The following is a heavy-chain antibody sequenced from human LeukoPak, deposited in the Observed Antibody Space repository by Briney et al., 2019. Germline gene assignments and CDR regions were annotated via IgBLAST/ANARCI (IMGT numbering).Heavy chain of an antibody. CDR3: ARVSIRLRFLEWLPDNWFDP. J-gene: IGHJ5*02. Sequence: PSETLSLTCAVYGGSSSGYYWGWIRQPPGKGLEWIGEINHSGSTNYNPSLKSRVTISVDTSKNQFSLKLSSVTAADTAVYYCARVSIRLRFLEWLPDNWFDPWGQGTLVTVSS. V-gene: IGHV4-34*01. D-gene: IGHD3-3*01. CDR2: INHSGST. CDR1: GGSSSGYY.